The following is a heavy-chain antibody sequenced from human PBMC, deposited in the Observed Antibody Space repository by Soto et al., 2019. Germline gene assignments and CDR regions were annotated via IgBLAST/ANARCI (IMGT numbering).Heavy chain of an antibody. Sequence: EVQLVESGGGLVEPGGSLRLSCAASGFTFTNAWLTWVRQAPGKGLEWVGRIKGKIDGETTDYAAPVKGRFTISRDDSITTLFLKMDSLKTEDTAGYSCTTDSVPRFDCSGARCCLGYWGQGSLVTASS. J-gene: IGHJ4*02. CDR3: TTDSVPRFDCSGARCCLGY. CDR1: GFTFTNAW. CDR2: IKGKIDGETT. V-gene: IGHV3-15*07. D-gene: IGHD2-15*01.